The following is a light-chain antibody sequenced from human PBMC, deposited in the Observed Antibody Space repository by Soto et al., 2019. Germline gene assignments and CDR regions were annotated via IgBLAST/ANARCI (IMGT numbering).Light chain of an antibody. J-gene: IGKJ1*01. CDR1: QSISSW. CDR2: KAS. CDR3: QQSDSLWT. Sequence: DIKMTQSPSTLSASVGDTVTITCRASQSISSWLAWYQQKPGKAPKLLIYKASSLQTGVPSRFSGSGSGTEFTLTISSLQPDDFATYYCQQSDSLWTFGQGTKVEIK. V-gene: IGKV1-5*03.